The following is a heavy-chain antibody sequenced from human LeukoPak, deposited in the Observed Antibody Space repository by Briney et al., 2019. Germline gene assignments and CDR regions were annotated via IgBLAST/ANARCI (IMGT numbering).Heavy chain of an antibody. V-gene: IGHV1-8*02. CDR1: GYTFTGYY. CDR2: TNPNSGNT. J-gene: IGHJ4*01. D-gene: IGHD6-13*01. Sequence: ASVKVSCKASGYTFTGYYMHWVRQATGQGLEWMGWTNPNSGNTGYAQKFQGRVTMTRNTDINTAYMELSSLRSEDTAVYYCANIAAAATDYWGQGTLVTVSS. CDR3: ANIAAAATDY.